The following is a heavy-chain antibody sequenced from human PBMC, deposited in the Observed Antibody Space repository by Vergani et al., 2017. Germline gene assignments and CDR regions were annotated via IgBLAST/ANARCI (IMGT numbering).Heavy chain of an antibody. D-gene: IGHD2-15*01. CDR2: FSGSGGST. CDR1: GFTFSSYA. V-gene: IGHV3-23*01. Sequence: EVQLLESGGGLVQPGGSLRLSCAASGFTFSSYAMSWVRQAPGKGLEWVAAFSGSGGSTYYADSVKGRFTISRDNSKNTLYLQMNSLRCEDTAVYYCARGGGRFGYCSGGSCPFDYWGQGTLVTVSS. J-gene: IGHJ4*02. CDR3: ARGGGRFGYCSGGSCPFDY.